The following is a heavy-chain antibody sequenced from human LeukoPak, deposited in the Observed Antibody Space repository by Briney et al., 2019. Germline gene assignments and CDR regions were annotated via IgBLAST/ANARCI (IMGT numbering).Heavy chain of an antibody. CDR3: ARDPYRTDAVY. Sequence: PGGPLRLSCAASGFTFSSYSMSWVRQAPGKGLEWVSSISGSSTYIYYAGSVKGRFTISRDNAKNSLYLQMNSLRAEDTAVYYCARDPYRTDAVYWGQGTLVTVSS. V-gene: IGHV3-21*01. D-gene: IGHD1-1*01. J-gene: IGHJ4*02. CDR1: GFTFSSYS. CDR2: ISGSSTYI.